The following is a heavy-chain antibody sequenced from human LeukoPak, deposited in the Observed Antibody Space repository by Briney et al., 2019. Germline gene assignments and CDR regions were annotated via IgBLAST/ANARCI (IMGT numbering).Heavy chain of an antibody. J-gene: IGHJ4*02. V-gene: IGHV3-23*01. Sequence: GGSLRLSCATSGFTFNAFGMSWVRQAPGKGLEWVSAFSNSGETHYADSVKGRFTISRDNSKNTLYLQMNSLRADDTALYYCAKDLRLSVGTSPFDYWGQGTLVTVSS. CDR3: AKDLRLSVGTSPFDY. CDR1: GFTFNAFG. CDR2: FSNSGET. D-gene: IGHD4-23*01.